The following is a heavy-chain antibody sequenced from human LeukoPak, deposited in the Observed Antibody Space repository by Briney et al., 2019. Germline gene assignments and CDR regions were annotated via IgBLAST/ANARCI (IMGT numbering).Heavy chain of an antibody. J-gene: IGHJ6*02. CDR3: AREDPQTTVPEGMDV. Sequence: SETLSLICTVSGGSISRYYWSWIRQSPGKGLEWIGYTYRSGTTNYNPALKSRVTMSVDTSKNQFSLKLSSVTAADTAVYYCAREDPQTTVPEGMDVWGQGTTVTVSS. CDR2: TYRSGTT. CDR1: GGSISRYY. V-gene: IGHV4-59*01. D-gene: IGHD4-17*01.